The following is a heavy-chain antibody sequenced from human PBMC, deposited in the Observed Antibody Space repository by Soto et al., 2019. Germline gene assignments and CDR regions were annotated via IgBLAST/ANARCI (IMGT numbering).Heavy chain of an antibody. J-gene: IGHJ6*02. CDR3: ARDRWEFQLFYYGLDV. V-gene: IGHV3-33*01. Sequence: QVQLVESGGGVVQPGRSLRLSCAASGFTFSNYGMHWVRQAPGKGLEWVAIIWYDGSNDYYVDSVKGRFTISIDNSKNALSLQMNSLRAEDTAVYYCARDRWEFQLFYYGLDVWGQGTTVTVSS. CDR1: GFTFSNYG. CDR2: IWYDGSND. D-gene: IGHD1-26*01.